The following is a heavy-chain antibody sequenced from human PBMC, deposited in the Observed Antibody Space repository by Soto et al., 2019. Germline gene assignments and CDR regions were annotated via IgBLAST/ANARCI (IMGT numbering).Heavy chain of an antibody. J-gene: IGHJ6*02. CDR1: GGSITSSFY. CDR2: IYGTGNT. V-gene: IGHV4-39*01. D-gene: IGHD6-13*01. Sequence: QLQLQESGPGLVKPSETLSLSCTVSGGSITSSFYWGWIRQPPGKGLEWIGSIYGTGNTYYNPSLKGRVTISADTSKNQFSLNLISVTVADTAVYYCRSSSRYSTDVWGQGATVTVSS. CDR3: RSSSRYSTDV.